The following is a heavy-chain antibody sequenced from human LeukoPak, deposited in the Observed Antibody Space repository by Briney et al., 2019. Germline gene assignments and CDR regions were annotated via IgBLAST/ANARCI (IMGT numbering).Heavy chain of an antibody. CDR2: ISNDGSNK. Sequence: GGSLRLSCEASGFTFSSYGMHWVRQAPGKGLEWVAVISNDGSNKYYADSVKGRFTISRDNSKNTVYLQMNSLRAEDTAVYYCASETKLGYSGLLDYWGQGTLVTVSS. CDR3: ASETKLGYSGLLDY. CDR1: GFTFSSYG. V-gene: IGHV3-30*03. D-gene: IGHD5-12*01. J-gene: IGHJ4*02.